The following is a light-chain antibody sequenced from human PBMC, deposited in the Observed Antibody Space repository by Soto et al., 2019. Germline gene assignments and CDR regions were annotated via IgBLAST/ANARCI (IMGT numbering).Light chain of an antibody. CDR3: QQRSNWPST. CDR1: QSVSSY. J-gene: IGKJ4*01. Sequence: EIVLTQSPATLSLSPGERAALSCRASQSVSSYLAWYQQKPGQAPRLLIYDASKRAPGIPARFTGSGSGTDFTRTISSLEPEDFAVYFCQQRSNWPSTFGGGTKVEI. CDR2: DAS. V-gene: IGKV3-11*01.